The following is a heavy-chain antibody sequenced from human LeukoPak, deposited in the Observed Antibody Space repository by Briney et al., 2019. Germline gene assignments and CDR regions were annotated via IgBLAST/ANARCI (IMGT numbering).Heavy chain of an antibody. D-gene: IGHD2-2*02. CDR3: ARVPGYRTDTNCHSAFDI. V-gene: IGHV3-21*01. CDR1: KFAFSSYA. Sequence: GGSLRLSCAASKFAFSSYAMTWVRRAPGKGLEWVSDCDSTSRYIHYADSVKGRFTISRDNARNSLFLQMNSLRAEDTAIYYCARVPGYRTDTNCHSAFDIWGQGTLVTVSS. CDR2: CDSTSRYI. J-gene: IGHJ3*02.